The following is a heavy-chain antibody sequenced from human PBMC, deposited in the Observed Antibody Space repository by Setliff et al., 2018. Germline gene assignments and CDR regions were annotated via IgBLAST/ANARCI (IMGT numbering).Heavy chain of an antibody. CDR3: TTSPISSGWHSNFDYNMDV. Sequence: GGSLRLSCAASGFTFSSYWMSWVRQAPGKGLEWVGRIKRITDSGTTDHAAPVKGRFTVSRDDSISTLYLQMNSLKTEDTAVYYCTTSPISSGWHSNFDYNMDVWGQGTTVTV. CDR2: IKRITDSGTT. CDR1: GFTFSSYW. J-gene: IGHJ6*02. D-gene: IGHD6-19*01. V-gene: IGHV3-15*01.